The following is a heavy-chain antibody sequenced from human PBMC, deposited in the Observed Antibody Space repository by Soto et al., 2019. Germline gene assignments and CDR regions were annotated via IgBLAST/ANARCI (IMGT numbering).Heavy chain of an antibody. V-gene: IGHV4-61*01. Sequence: SETLSLTCTVSGGSVSSGSYYWSWIRQPPGKGLEWIGYIYYSGSTNCNPSLKSRVTISVDTSKNQFSLKLSSVTAADTAVYYCAGVVVAATGAFDIWGQGTMVTVSS. CDR1: GGSVSSGSYY. CDR3: AGVVVAATGAFDI. CDR2: IYYSGST. D-gene: IGHD2-15*01. J-gene: IGHJ3*02.